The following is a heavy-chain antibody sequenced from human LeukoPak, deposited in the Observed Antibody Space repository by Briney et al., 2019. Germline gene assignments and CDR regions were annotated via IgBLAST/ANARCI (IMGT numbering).Heavy chain of an antibody. Sequence: PGGSLRLSCAASGFTFSSYGMHWVRQAPGKGLEWVAVIWYDGSNKYYADSVKGRFTTSRDNSKNTLYLQMNSLRAEDTAVYYCARSKWSWYFDYWGQGTLVTVSS. CDR3: ARSKWSWYFDY. CDR1: GFTFSSYG. V-gene: IGHV3-33*01. CDR2: IWYDGSNK. J-gene: IGHJ4*02. D-gene: IGHD1-26*01.